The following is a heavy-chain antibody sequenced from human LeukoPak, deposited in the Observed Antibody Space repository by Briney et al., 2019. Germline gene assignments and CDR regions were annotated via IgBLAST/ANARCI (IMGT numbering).Heavy chain of an antibody. V-gene: IGHV1-18*01. CDR1: GYTFTSYG. D-gene: IGHD3-16*02. J-gene: IGHJ4*02. Sequence: ASVKVSRKASGYTFTSYGISWVRQAPGQGLEWMGWISAYNGNTNYAQKLQGRVTMTTDTSTSTAYMELRSLRSDDTAVYYCARETYDYVWGSYRYTLSFDYWGQGTLVTVSS. CDR3: ARETYDYVWGSYRYTLSFDY. CDR2: ISAYNGNT.